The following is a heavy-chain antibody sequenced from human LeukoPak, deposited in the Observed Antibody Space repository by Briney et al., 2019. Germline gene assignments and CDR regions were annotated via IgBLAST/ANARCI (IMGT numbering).Heavy chain of an antibody. J-gene: IGHJ4*02. CDR3: AKPLNWGGFDY. CDR2: ISGSGGST. D-gene: IGHD3-10*01. V-gene: IGHV3-23*01. CDR1: GFTFSSYA. Sequence: GGSLGLSCAASGFTFSSYAISWVRQAPGKGLGWVSAISGSGGSTSYADSVKGRFTISRDNSKNTLYLQMNSLRAEDTAVYYCAKPLNWGGFDYWGQGTLVAVSS.